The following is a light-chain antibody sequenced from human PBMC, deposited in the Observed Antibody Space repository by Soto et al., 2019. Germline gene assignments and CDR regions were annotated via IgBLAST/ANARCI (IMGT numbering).Light chain of an antibody. CDR1: QSVRGN. Sequence: ESGMTQSQHNPGESPRLRATLACRASQSVRGNLAWYQQKPGQSPRLLIYGASSRATGIPARFSGSGSGTEFTLTISSLQSEDFAVYYCQQYNNWPFITFGQGTRLEIK. CDR3: QQYNNWPFIT. CDR2: GAS. J-gene: IGKJ5*01. V-gene: IGKV3-15*01.